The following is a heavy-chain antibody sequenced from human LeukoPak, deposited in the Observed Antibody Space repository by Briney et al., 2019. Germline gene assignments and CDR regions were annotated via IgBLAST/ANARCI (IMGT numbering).Heavy chain of an antibody. CDR3: AKDSGNDWAHFDY. CDR2: ISSSGNSI. V-gene: IGHV3-11*01. J-gene: IGHJ4*02. D-gene: IGHD2-21*01. Sequence: GGSLRLSCAGSGFTFSDFHMSWIRQAPGKGLEWVSYISSSGNSIYYADSVKGRFTVSRDNAKNSLYLQMNNLRADDTAVYYCAKDSGNDWAHFDYWGQGTLVTVSS. CDR1: GFTFSDFH.